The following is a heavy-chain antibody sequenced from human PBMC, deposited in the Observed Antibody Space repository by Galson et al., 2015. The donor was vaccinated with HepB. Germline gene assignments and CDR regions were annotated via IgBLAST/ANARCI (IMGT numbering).Heavy chain of an antibody. J-gene: IGHJ3*02. CDR2: ISGSGDTT. Sequence: SLRLSCAASGITFSTYAMRWVRQAPGKGLECVSRISGSGDTTHYADSVKGRFTISRDNSKNTLYMQMNSLRAEDTAVYYCAKAIGTKIRLAVHIWGQGTMVTVSS. CDR1: GITFSTYA. D-gene: IGHD1/OR15-1a*01. V-gene: IGHV3-23*01. CDR3: AKAIGTKIRLAVHI.